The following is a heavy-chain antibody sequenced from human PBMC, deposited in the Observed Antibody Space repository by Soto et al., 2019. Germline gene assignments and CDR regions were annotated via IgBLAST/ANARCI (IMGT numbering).Heavy chain of an antibody. D-gene: IGHD3-10*01. Sequence: QVQLVQSGAEVKKPGASVKVSCKASGYTFTNYDINWVRQATGQGLEWMGWMNPKSGNTGFVQNFQDRVTMTRDTAISTAYMELSSLRSEDTAVYYCARGGGPRWFGESAPKWFGPWGQGTLVTVSS. V-gene: IGHV1-8*01. CDR3: ARGGGPRWFGESAPKWFGP. CDR2: MNPKSGNT. CDR1: GYTFTNYD. J-gene: IGHJ5*02.